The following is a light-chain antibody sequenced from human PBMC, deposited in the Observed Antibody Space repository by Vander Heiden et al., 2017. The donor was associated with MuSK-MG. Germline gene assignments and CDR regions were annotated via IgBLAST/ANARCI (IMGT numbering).Light chain of an antibody. J-gene: IGKJ1*01. CDR1: QSISNY. V-gene: IGKV1-39*01. CDR2: AAS. Sequence: DIQLTQSPSSLSVSVGDRVTITCRASQSISNYLNWYQQKPGKAPKLLMYAASSLQSVVPSRFSGSGSGTDFTLTIIRLQPEDFATYYCQQRDSTPWTCGQGTKVEIK. CDR3: QQRDSTPWT.